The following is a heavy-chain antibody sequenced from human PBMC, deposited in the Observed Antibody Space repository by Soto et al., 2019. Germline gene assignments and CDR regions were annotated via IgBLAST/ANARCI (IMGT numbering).Heavy chain of an antibody. V-gene: IGHV1-69*02. CDR1: GGTFSSYT. CDR2: IIPILGIA. Sequence: QVQLVQSGAEVKKPGSSVKVSCKASGGTFSSYTISWVRQAPGQGLEWMGRIIPILGIANYAQKFQGRVTITADKSTSTAYMELRSLRSEDTAVYYCARVRGVIPGYYYMDFWGKGTTVTVSS. J-gene: IGHJ6*03. CDR3: ARVRGVIPGYYYMDF. D-gene: IGHD3-10*01.